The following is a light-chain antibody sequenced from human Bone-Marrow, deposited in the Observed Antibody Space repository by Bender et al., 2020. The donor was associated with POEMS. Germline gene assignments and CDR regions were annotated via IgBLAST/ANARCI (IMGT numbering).Light chain of an antibody. V-gene: IGLV2-14*01. CDR3: SSYRSSSTPYV. CDR2: EVS. CDR1: SSDVGGYNY. Sequence: HSALTQPASVSGSPGQSITISCTGTSSDVGGYNYVSWYQQHPGKAPKLMIYEVSNRPSGVSNRFSGSKSGNTASLTISGLQAEDEADYYCSSYRSSSTPYVFGIGTKVTVL. J-gene: IGLJ1*01.